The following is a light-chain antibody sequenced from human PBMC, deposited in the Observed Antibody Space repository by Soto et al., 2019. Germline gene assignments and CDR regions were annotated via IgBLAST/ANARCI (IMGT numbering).Light chain of an antibody. V-gene: IGLV2-14*01. CDR2: DVS. CDR3: ISYTTSSTLYVV. J-gene: IGLJ2*01. CDR1: SSDVGGYNY. Sequence: QSALTQPASVSGSPGQSITISCTGTSSDVGGYNYVSWYQQHPGKAPKLMIYDVSNRPSGVSNRFSGSKSGNTASLTISGLQAEDGADYYCISYTTSSTLYVVFGGGTKLTVL.